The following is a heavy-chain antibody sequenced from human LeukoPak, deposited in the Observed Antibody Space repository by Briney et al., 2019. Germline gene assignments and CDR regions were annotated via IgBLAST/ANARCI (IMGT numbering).Heavy chain of an antibody. CDR3: ARWFGRFLDH. D-gene: IGHD3-10*01. Sequence: SETLSLTCTASGGSISSYYWSWIRQPPGKGLEWIGYVYHSGSTNYNPSLKGRVTMSVDTSKNQFSLKVTSVTPADTAVYYCARWFGRFLDHWGQGMLVTVSS. CDR2: VYHSGST. V-gene: IGHV4-59*01. CDR1: GGSISSYY. J-gene: IGHJ4*02.